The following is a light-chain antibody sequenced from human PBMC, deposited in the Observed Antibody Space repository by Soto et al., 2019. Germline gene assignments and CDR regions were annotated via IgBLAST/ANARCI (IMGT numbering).Light chain of an antibody. V-gene: IGLV2-23*01. CDR2: EAT. CDR3: CSYAASDLV. Sequence: QSALTQPASVSGSPGQSITISCTRASSDVGSYKLVAWYQQHPDKVPKLIIHEATKRPSGVSSRFSGSQSGNTASLTISGLQDEDEADYYCCSYAASDLVFGGGTKLTVL. CDR1: SSDVGSYKL. J-gene: IGLJ2*01.